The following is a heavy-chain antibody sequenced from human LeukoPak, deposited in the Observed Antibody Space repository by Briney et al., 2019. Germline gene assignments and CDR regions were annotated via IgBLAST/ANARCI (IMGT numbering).Heavy chain of an antibody. Sequence: GASVKVSCKASGGTFSSYAISWVRQAPGQGLEWMGGIIPIFGTANYAQKFRGRVTITADESTSTAYMELSSLRSEDTAVYYCARDFYYYDSSGYYCYFDYWGQGTLVTVSS. CDR2: IIPIFGTA. CDR3: ARDFYYYDSSGYYCYFDY. D-gene: IGHD3-22*01. J-gene: IGHJ4*02. CDR1: GGTFSSYA. V-gene: IGHV1-69*13.